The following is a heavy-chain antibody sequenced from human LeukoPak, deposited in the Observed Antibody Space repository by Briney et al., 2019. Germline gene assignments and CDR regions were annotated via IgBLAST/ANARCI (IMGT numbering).Heavy chain of an antibody. CDR2: INNDGTTT. CDR3: ARVSGPGMNEYFHL. V-gene: IGHV3-74*01. D-gene: IGHD3-10*01. Sequence: PGGSLRLSCAASGFTFSGAWLHWVRQAPGKGLVWVSRINNDGTTTKYADSVKGRFTISRDNAKSTLYLQMNSLRAEDTAVYYCARVSGPGMNEYFHLWGQGTLVTVSS. J-gene: IGHJ1*01. CDR1: GFTFSGAW.